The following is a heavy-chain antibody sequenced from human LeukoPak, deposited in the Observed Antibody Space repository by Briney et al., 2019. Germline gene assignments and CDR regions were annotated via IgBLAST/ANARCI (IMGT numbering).Heavy chain of an antibody. CDR3: ARHGGSYSPYYFDY. V-gene: IGHV4-59*08. CDR1: GGSISTYY. Sequence: SETLSLTCTVSGGSISTYYWSWIRQPPGKGLEWIGYIYYTGSTNYNPSLKSRVTISVDTSKNQFSLKLSSVTAADTAVYYCARHGGSYSPYYFDYWGQGTLVTVSS. D-gene: IGHD1-26*01. J-gene: IGHJ4*02. CDR2: IYYTGST.